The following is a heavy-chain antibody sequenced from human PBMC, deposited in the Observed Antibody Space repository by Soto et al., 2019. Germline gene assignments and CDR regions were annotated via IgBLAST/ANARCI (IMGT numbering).Heavy chain of an antibody. J-gene: IGHJ4*02. CDR2: IKQDGSDK. CDR3: ARVKSLAGHY. D-gene: IGHD2-15*01. CDR1: GFTFSTYW. V-gene: IGHV3-7*05. Sequence: EVQLVESGGGLVQPGGSLRLSCAASGFTFSTYWMSWVRQAPGKGLEWVANIKQDGSDKYYVVSVKGRFTISRDNAKNSLYLQMNCLRAEDTAVYYCARVKSLAGHYWGQGTLVTLSS.